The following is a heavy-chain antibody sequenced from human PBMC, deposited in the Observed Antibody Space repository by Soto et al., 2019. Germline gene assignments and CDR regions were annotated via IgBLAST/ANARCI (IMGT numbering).Heavy chain of an antibody. CDR1: GGTFSSYA. D-gene: IGHD2-15*01. CDR3: ARESRYCSGVSCYFLPGIDY. CDR2: IIPIFGTA. J-gene: IGHJ4*02. Sequence: QVQLVQSGAEVKKPGSSVKVSCKASGGTFSSYAISWVRQAPGQGLEWMGGIIPIFGTANYAQKFQGRVTITADESTSTAYRVLSSLRSEDTAVYYCARESRYCSGVSCYFLPGIDYWGQGTLVTVSS. V-gene: IGHV1-69*12.